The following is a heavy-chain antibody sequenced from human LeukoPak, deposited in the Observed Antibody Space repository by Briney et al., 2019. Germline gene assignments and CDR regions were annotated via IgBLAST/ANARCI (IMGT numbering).Heavy chain of an antibody. Sequence: PGRSLRLSCAASGLTFSSYGMHWVRQAPGKGLEWVAVISYDGSNKYYADSVKGRSTISRDNAENSLYLQMSSLRAEDTAVYYCARRYYGSATYRLPYDYWGQGTLVTVSS. D-gene: IGHD3-22*01. CDR1: GLTFSSYG. J-gene: IGHJ4*02. CDR2: ISYDGSNK. CDR3: ARRYYGSATYRLPYDY. V-gene: IGHV3-30*03.